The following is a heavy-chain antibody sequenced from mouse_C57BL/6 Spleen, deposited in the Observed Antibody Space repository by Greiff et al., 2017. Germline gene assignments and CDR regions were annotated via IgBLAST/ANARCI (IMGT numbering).Heavy chain of an antibody. Sequence: QVQLKESGAELARPGASVKMSCKASGYTFTSYTMHWVKQRPGQGLEWIGYINPSSGYTKYNQKFKDKATLTADKSSSTAYMQLSSLTSEDSAVYYCARMIKNAMDYWGQGTSVTVSS. CDR2: INPSSGYT. CDR1: GYTFTSYT. J-gene: IGHJ4*01. D-gene: IGHD2-4*01. CDR3: ARMIKNAMDY. V-gene: IGHV1-4*01.